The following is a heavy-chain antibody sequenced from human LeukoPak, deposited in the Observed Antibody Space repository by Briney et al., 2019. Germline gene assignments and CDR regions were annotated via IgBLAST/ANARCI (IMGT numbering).Heavy chain of an antibody. CDR2: VSGSGDST. J-gene: IGHJ4*02. CDR1: GFTFPSYA. Sequence: GGSLRLSCAASGFTFPSYAMSWVRQAPGKGLEWVSGVSGSGDSTYYADSVKGRFTISRDNSNNTLYLLMNSLRAEDTAVYYCAKYMSSGNWGQGTLVTVSS. V-gene: IGHV3-23*01. CDR3: AKYMSSGN. D-gene: IGHD6-19*01.